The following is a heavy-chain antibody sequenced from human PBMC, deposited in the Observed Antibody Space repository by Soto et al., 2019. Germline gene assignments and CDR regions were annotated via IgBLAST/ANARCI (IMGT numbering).Heavy chain of an antibody. CDR3: ARVSIEGVITAYYLDY. J-gene: IGHJ4*02. D-gene: IGHD3-22*01. CDR1: GFTFSSYA. CDR2: ISFDGSNK. V-gene: IGHV3-30-3*01. Sequence: QVRLVESGGGVVQPGKSLRLSCAASGFTFSSYAMHWVRQAPGKGLEWVAVISFDGSNKYYADSVKGRFTISRDNSKNTLHLQMNRLRAEDTALYYCARVSIEGVITAYYLDYWGQGTLVTVSS.